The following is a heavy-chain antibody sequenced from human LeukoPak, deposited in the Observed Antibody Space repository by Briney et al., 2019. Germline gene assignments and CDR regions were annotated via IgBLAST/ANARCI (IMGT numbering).Heavy chain of an antibody. CDR2: IYNSGST. CDR1: GYPINNAYY. J-gene: IGHJ4*02. V-gene: IGHV4-38-2*01. D-gene: IGHD1-20*01. CDR3: ARGTRGVTGAPSDF. Sequence: SETLSLTCGVSGYPINNAYYWVWIRQPAGKGLEWIGRIYNSGSTNYNPSLESRVAISVDTSKNQFSLKLSSVTATDTAVYYCARGTRGVTGAPSDFWGQGTLVTVSS.